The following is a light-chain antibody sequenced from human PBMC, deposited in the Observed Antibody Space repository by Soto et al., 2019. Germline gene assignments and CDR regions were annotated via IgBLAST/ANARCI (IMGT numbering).Light chain of an antibody. J-gene: IGLJ1*01. CDR1: TGAVTNGHY. V-gene: IGLV7-46*01. Sequence: QAVLTQEPSLTVPPGGTVTLTCGSSTGAVTNGHYPYWFQQKPGQAPRTLIYDTTNRHSWTPARFSGSLLGGKAALTLSGAQPEDEAEYYCLLSYNGPYVFGTGTKVTVL. CDR3: LLSYNGPYV. CDR2: DTT.